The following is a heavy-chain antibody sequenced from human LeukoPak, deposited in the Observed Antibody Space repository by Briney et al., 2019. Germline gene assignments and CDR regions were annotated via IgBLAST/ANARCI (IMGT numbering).Heavy chain of an antibody. V-gene: IGHV1-69*06. CDR3: ASISSSWYYDWFDP. Sequence: SVEVSCKASGGTFSSYAISWVRQAPGQGLEWMGGIIPIFGTANYAQKFQGRVTITADKSTSTAYMELSSLRSEDTAVYYCASISSSWYYDWFDPWGQGTLVTVSS. D-gene: IGHD6-13*01. J-gene: IGHJ5*02. CDR1: GGTFSSYA. CDR2: IIPIFGTA.